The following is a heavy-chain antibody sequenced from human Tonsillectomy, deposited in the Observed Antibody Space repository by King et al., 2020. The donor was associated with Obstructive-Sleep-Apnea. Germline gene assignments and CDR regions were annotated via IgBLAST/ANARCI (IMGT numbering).Heavy chain of an antibody. V-gene: IGHV3-15*01. J-gene: IGHJ5*02. CDR1: GFTFSNAW. CDR2: IKSKTDGGTT. D-gene: IGHD2-2*01. Sequence: DVQLVESGGGLVKPGGSLRLSCAASGFTFSNAWMSWVRQAPGKGLEWVGRIKSKTDGGTTDYAAPVKGRLTISRDDSKNTLYLQMNSLKTEDTAVYYCTTARDCISTSCYEGDGFDPWGQGTLVTVSS. CDR3: TTARDCISTSCYEGDGFDP.